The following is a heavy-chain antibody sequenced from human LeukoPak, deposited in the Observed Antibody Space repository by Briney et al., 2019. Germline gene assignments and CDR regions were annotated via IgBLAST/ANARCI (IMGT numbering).Heavy chain of an antibody. V-gene: IGHV3-43*02. D-gene: IGHD3-22*01. CDR3: AKDGDTHYYDSSGYYHVGHYFDY. Sequence: AGGSLRLSCAASGFTFDDYGMNWVCQAPGKGLEWVSGISWNGGRTYYADSVKGRFTISRDNSKNSLYLQMNSLRTEDTALYYCAKDGDTHYYDSSGYYHVGHYFDYWGQGALVTVSS. CDR2: ISWNGGRT. CDR1: GFTFDDYG. J-gene: IGHJ4*02.